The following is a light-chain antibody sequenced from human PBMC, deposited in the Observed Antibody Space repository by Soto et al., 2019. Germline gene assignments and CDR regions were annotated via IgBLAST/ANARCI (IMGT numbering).Light chain of an antibody. V-gene: IGKV3-15*01. CDR1: QSLSSN. CDR3: QQYNYWPLYT. J-gene: IGKJ2*01. CDR2: GAS. Sequence: EIVMTQSPTTPSVSPGEGATLSCRASQSLSSNLAWYQQKPGQSPRLLIYGASTRASGIPARFSGSGSGTEFTLTISSLESEDFAVYYCQQYNYWPLYTFGQGTKLEIK.